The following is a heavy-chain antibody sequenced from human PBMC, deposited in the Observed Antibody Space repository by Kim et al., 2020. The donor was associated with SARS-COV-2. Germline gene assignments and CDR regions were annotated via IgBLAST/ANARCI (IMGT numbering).Heavy chain of an antibody. D-gene: IGHD2-8*01. CDR3: ARGRYCTNAICRTDAMDV. Sequence: SETLSLTCTVSSGSISSSSHYWGWIRQPPGKGLEWIGSIYYSGSTYYNPSLKSRVTISVDTSKNQFSLKLSSVTAADTALYRCARGRYCTNAICRTDAMDVWGQGTTVTVS. J-gene: IGHJ6*02. V-gene: IGHV4-39*01. CDR1: SGSISSSSHY. CDR2: IYYSGST.